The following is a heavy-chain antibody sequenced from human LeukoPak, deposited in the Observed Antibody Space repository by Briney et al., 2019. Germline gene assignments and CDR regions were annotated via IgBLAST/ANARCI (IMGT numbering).Heavy chain of an antibody. Sequence: GRSLRLSCAASGFTFSSYAMHWVRQAPGKGLEWVAVTSYDGSNKYYADSVKGRFTISRDNSKNTLYLQMNSLRAEDTAVYYCARNYYDSSGYYFTTIFDYWGQGTLVTVSS. D-gene: IGHD3-22*01. V-gene: IGHV3-30-3*01. CDR3: ARNYYDSSGYYFTTIFDY. CDR1: GFTFSSYA. CDR2: TSYDGSNK. J-gene: IGHJ4*02.